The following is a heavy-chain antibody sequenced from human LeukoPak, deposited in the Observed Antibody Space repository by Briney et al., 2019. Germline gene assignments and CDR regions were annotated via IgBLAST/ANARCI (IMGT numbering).Heavy chain of an antibody. D-gene: IGHD3-22*01. J-gene: IGHJ3*02. V-gene: IGHV4-61*02. CDR1: GGSISSGSYY. CDR3: ARVTYDSSGLDAFDI. CDR2: IYSSGST. Sequence: SETLSLTCTVSGGSISSGSYYWSWIRQPAGKGLEWIGRIYSSGSTNYNPSLKSRVTLSLDTSKNQFSLKLNSVTAADTAVYYCARVTYDSSGLDAFDIWGQGTMVTVSS.